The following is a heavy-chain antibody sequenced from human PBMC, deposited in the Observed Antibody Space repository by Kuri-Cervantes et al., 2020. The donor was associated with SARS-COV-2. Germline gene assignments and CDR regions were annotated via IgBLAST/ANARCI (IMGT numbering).Heavy chain of an antibody. J-gene: IGHJ6*03. D-gene: IGHD1-1*01. Sequence: SETLSLTCTVSGGSISSYYWSWIRQPAGKGLERIGSIYHSGSTYYNPSLKSRVTISVDTSKNQFSLKLSSVTAADTAVYYCARGTGDDYYYYYYMDVWGKGTTVTVSS. V-gene: IGHV4-4*07. CDR1: GGSISSYY. CDR3: ARGTGDDYYYYYYMDV. CDR2: IYHSGST.